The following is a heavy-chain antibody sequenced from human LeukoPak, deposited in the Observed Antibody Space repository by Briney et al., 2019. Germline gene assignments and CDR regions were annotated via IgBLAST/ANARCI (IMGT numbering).Heavy chain of an antibody. Sequence: GGSLRLSCAASGFTFDDYGLSWVRQAPGKGLEWVSAINWNGGSSGYADSVKGLFTISRDNAKNSLYLQMNSLRDEDTALYYCARELGYCSGTSCYYNSYYDYWGQGTLVTVSS. CDR3: ARELGYCSGTSCYYNSYYDY. D-gene: IGHD2-2*01. V-gene: IGHV3-20*04. CDR1: GFTFDDYG. J-gene: IGHJ4*02. CDR2: INWNGGSS.